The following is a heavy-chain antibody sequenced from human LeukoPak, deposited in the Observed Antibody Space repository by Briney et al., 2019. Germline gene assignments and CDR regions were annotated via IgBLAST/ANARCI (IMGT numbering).Heavy chain of an antibody. CDR1: GGSISNYY. CDR3: ARGGGASQCWFDP. J-gene: IGHJ5*02. CDR2: IYYIGST. D-gene: IGHD2-15*01. Sequence: SETLSLTCTVSGGSISNYYWSWIRQPPGKGLEWIGYIYYIGSTNFNPSLKSRVTISLDTSKNQFSLKLSSVTAADTAVYYCARGGGASQCWFDPGAQGPLDTV. V-gene: IGHV4-59*01.